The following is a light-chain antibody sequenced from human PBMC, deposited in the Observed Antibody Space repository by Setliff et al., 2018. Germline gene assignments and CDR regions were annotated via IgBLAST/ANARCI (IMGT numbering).Light chain of an antibody. J-gene: IGLJ1*01. CDR1: SSDVASYNY. V-gene: IGLV2-14*01. CDR2: DVS. CDR3: NAYTSGTTYV. Sequence: QSALTQSASVSGSPGQSITISCTGTSSDVASYNYVSWYQQYPGKAPQLLIYDVSMRPSGVSDRFSGSKSGNTASLTISGLQTEDEADYYCNAYTSGTTYVFGTGTKV.